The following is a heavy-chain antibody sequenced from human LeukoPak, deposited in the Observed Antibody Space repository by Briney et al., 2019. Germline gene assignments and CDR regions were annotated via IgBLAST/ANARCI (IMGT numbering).Heavy chain of an antibody. J-gene: IGHJ5*02. CDR2: INTDNGNT. CDR1: GYTFYTYG. Sequence: GASVKVSFKASGYTFYTYGISWVRQAPGQRPEWMGWINTDNGNTKYAQKFQGRVTMTTDTSTSTAYMELSSLRSDDTAVYYCARKGCTGDCYRFDPWGQGTLVTVSS. D-gene: IGHD2-21*02. CDR3: ARKGCTGDCYRFDP. V-gene: IGHV1-18*01.